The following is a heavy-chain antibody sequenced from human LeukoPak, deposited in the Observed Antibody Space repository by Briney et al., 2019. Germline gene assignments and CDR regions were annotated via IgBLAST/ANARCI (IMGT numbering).Heavy chain of an antibody. V-gene: IGHV4-39*01. CDR1: GGSISSSSYY. CDR2: IDYSGRT. J-gene: IGHJ5*02. Sequence: PSETLSLTCTVSGGSISSSSYYWGWIRQPPGKGLEWIASIDYSGRTYYNPSLKSRVTIAVDTTKNQFSLKVNSVTAEDTAVYYCARRGSGNNCFAPWGKGTLVTASS. CDR3: ARRGSGNNCFAP. D-gene: IGHD3-3*01.